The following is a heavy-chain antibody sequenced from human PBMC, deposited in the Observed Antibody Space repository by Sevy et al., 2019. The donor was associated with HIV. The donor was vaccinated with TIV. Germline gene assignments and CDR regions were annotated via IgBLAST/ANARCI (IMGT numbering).Heavy chain of an antibody. CDR2: IYYSGST. CDR3: VGGGGQLVRDYYGMDV. Sequence: SETLSLTCTVSGGSISSSSYYWGWIRQPPGKGLEWIGNIYYSGSTYYNPSLKSRVTISVDTSKNQFSLKLSSVTAADTAVYYCVGGGGQLVRDYYGMDVWGQGTTVTVSS. D-gene: IGHD6-6*01. J-gene: IGHJ6*02. V-gene: IGHV4-39*01. CDR1: GGSISSSSYY.